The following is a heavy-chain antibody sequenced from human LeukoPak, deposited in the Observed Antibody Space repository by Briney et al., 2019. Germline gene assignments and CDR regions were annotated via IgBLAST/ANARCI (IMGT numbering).Heavy chain of an antibody. D-gene: IGHD3-22*01. J-gene: IGHJ4*02. Sequence: ASVKVSCKASGYTFSSYGFTWVRQAPGQGLEWMGWINPNSGGTNYAQKFQGRVTMTRDTSISTAYMELSRLRSDDTAVYYCARAAYYYDSRSYFDYWGQGTLVTVSS. CDR3: ARAAYYYDSRSYFDY. CDR1: GYTFSSYG. CDR2: INPNSGGT. V-gene: IGHV1-2*02.